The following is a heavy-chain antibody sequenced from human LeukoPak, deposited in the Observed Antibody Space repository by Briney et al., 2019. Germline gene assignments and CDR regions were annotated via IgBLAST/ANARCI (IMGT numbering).Heavy chain of an antibody. V-gene: IGHV3-53*01. CDR1: GFTVSNNS. D-gene: IGHD3-16*01. CDR3: ARGGGLDV. Sequence: GGSLRLSCAASGFTVSNNSLTWVRQAPGKGLEWVSIIYSGGSIYYADSVKGRFTISKDNAKNSLYLQMNSLRAEDTAVYFCARGGGLDVWGQGATVTVSS. CDR2: IYSGGSI. J-gene: IGHJ6*02.